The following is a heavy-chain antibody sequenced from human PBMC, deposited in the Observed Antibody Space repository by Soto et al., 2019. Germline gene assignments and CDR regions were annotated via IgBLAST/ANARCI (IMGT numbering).Heavy chain of an antibody. V-gene: IGHV3-9*01. J-gene: IGHJ1*01. D-gene: IGHD6-13*01. CDR2: INWNSGSI. CDR1: GFTFDDYA. CDR3: VKDESINWYSGHFRH. Sequence: SLRLSCSASGFTFDDYAMHWVRQVPGKGLEWVSGINWNSGSIGYGDSVKGRFAISRDDAKNSLHLQMNSLSAEDTAFYYCVKDESINWYSGHFRHWGQGTLVTVSS.